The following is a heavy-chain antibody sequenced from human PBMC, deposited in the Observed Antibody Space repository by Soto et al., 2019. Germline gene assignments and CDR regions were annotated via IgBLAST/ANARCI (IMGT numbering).Heavy chain of an antibody. D-gene: IGHD2-2*01. CDR3: ARCHSSTSCHQRENYYYYMDV. CDR2: IDHSGST. CDR1: GDPLSRSSYY. V-gene: IGHV4-39*07. Sequence: PSETLSLTCTVSGDPLSRSSYYWGWIRQPPGEGLEWIGRIDHSGSTNYNPSLKSRVTISVDTSKNQFSLKLSSVTAADTAVYYCARCHSSTSCHQRENYYYYMDVWGKGTTVTVSS. J-gene: IGHJ6*03.